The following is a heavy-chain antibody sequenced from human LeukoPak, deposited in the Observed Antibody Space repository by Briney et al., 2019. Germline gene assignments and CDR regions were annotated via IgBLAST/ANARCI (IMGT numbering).Heavy chain of an antibody. D-gene: IGHD6-6*01. Sequence: PGGSLRLSCAASGFTFSSYGMHWVRQAPGKGLEWVAFIRYDGSNKYYADSVKGRFTISRDNSKNTLYLQMNSLRAEDTAVYYCAKERIAARRADPWGQGTLVTVSS. J-gene: IGHJ5*02. CDR1: GFTFSSYG. CDR3: AKERIAARRADP. V-gene: IGHV3-30*02. CDR2: IRYDGSNK.